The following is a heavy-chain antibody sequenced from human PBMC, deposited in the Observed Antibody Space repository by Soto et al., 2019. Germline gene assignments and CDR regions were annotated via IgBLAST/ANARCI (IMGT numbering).Heavy chain of an antibody. V-gene: IGHV3-49*03. Sequence: EVQLVESGGGLVQPGRSLRLSCSASGFTFGDYALSWFRQAPGKGLEWVGFITSKRYGGTTESAASVKGRFSISRDDSKSIAYLQMNSLKTEDTAVYYCTRIPPNGYCSSSSCSAFVIWGQGTMVTVSS. J-gene: IGHJ3*02. CDR3: TRIPPNGYCSSSSCSAFVI. D-gene: IGHD2-2*01. CDR2: ITSKRYGGTT. CDR1: GFTFGDYA.